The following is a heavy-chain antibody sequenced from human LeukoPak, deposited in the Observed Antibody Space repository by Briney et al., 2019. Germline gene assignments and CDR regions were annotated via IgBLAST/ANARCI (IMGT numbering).Heavy chain of an antibody. Sequence: GGSLRLSCAASGFTFDDYAMHWVRQAPGKGLEWVSGISWNSGSIGYADSVKGRFTISRDNAKNSLYLQMNSLRAEDTALYYCAKDQGPYYYDSSGYYSNGWFGPWGQGTLVTVSS. D-gene: IGHD3-22*01. J-gene: IGHJ5*02. CDR2: ISWNSGSI. V-gene: IGHV3-9*01. CDR3: AKDQGPYYYDSSGYYSNGWFGP. CDR1: GFTFDDYA.